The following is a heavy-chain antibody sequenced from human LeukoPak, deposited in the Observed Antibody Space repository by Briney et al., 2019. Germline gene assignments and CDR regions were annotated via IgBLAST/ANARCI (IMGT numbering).Heavy chain of an antibody. CDR3: AKEGYSSPYYFDY. CDR1: GFTFDDYA. D-gene: IGHD6-19*01. V-gene: IGHV3-9*01. Sequence: QTGGSLRFSCAASGFTFDDYAMHWVRQAPGKSLEWVSGISWNSGSIGYADSVKGRFTISRDNAKNSLYLQMNSLRAEDTALYYCAKEGYSSPYYFDYWGQGTLVTVSS. CDR2: ISWNSGSI. J-gene: IGHJ4*02.